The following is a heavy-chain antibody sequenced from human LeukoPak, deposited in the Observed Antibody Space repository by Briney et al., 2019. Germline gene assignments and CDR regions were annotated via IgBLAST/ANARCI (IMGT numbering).Heavy chain of an antibody. D-gene: IGHD3-22*01. CDR1: GGSISSYY. CDR3: ARDGSSGYYRFDN. Sequence: SETLSLTCTVSGGSISSYYWSWIRQPPGKGLEWIGYMYYGGSTNYNPSLKSRVTISLDTSKNQFSLILTSVTAADTAVYYCARDGSSGYYRFDNWGQGTLVTVSS. J-gene: IGHJ4*02. CDR2: MYYGGST. V-gene: IGHV4-59*01.